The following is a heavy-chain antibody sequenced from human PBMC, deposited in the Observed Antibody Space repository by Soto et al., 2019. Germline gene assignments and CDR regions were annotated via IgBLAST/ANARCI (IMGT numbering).Heavy chain of an antibody. Sequence: QVQLQQWGAGLLKPSETLSLTCAVYGGSFSGYYWCWVRQPPGKGLEWIGEIERGGSTNYNPSLKSRVSISVDTSKNQFSLKVNSVTAADTAVYYCARGYGSGSYWAYWGQVTLVTVSS. CDR2: IERGGST. CDR1: GGSFSGYY. V-gene: IGHV4-34*02. J-gene: IGHJ4*02. CDR3: ARGYGSGSYWAY. D-gene: IGHD3-10*01.